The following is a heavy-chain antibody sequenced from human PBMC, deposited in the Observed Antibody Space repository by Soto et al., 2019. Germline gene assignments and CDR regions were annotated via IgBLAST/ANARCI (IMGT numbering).Heavy chain of an antibody. J-gene: IGHJ6*03. CDR3: ARAADYIWGSYRTTDYYYYMDV. CDR2: IKPNSGGT. D-gene: IGHD3-16*02. CDR1: GYTFTGYY. Sequence: QVQLVQSGAEVKKPGSSVKVSFKASGYTFTGYYMHWVRQAPGQGLEWMGWIKPNSGGTNYAQKFQGWVTMTRDTAISTAYMELSRLSSDDTAVYYCARAADYIWGSYRTTDYYYYMDVWGKGTTVTVS. V-gene: IGHV1-2*04.